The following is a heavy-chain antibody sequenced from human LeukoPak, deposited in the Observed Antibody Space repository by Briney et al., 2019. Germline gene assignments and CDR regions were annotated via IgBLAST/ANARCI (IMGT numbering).Heavy chain of an antibody. CDR2: IYYTGST. D-gene: IGHD5-18*01. J-gene: IGHJ4*02. CDR3: ARDGDSYGHRFFDY. Sequence: SETLSLTCTVSGGSVSSGSYYWSWIRQPPGKGLEWIGYIYYTGSTNYNPSLKSRATLSVDTSKNQFSLKLSSVTAADTAVYYCARDGDSYGHRFFDYWGQGTLVTVSS. V-gene: IGHV4-61*01. CDR1: GGSVSSGSYY.